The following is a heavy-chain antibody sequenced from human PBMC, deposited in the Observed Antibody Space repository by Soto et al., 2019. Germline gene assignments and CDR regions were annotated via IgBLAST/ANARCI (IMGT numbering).Heavy chain of an antibody. J-gene: IGHJ6*02. CDR3: ANLLNVAAAGTPHYYGVDV. D-gene: IGHD6-13*01. Sequence: SETLSLTCTVSGGSISSSSYYWGWIRQPPGKGLEWIGSIYYSGSTYYNPSLKSRVTISVDTSKNQFSLKLSSVTAADAAVYHCANLLNVAAAGTPHYYGVDVWGQGTTVTVSS. CDR2: IYYSGST. CDR1: GGSISSSSYY. V-gene: IGHV4-39*01.